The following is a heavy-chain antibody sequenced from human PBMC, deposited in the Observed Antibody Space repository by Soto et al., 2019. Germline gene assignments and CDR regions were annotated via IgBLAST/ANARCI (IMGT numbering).Heavy chain of an antibody. CDR2: IYYSGST. D-gene: IGHD1-26*01. CDR1: GGSISSYY. Sequence: SETLSLTCTVSGGSISSYYWSWIRQPPGKGLEWIGYIYYSGSTNYNPSLKSRVTISVDTSKNQFSLKLSSVTAADTAVYYCARSSGSYSFDYWGQGTLVTAPQ. J-gene: IGHJ4*02. V-gene: IGHV4-59*08. CDR3: ARSSGSYSFDY.